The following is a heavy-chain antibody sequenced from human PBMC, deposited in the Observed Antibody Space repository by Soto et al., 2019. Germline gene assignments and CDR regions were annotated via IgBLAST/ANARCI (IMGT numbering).Heavy chain of an antibody. CDR1: GFSLSTSW. CDR2: IMQDGSDK. J-gene: IGHJ6*02. V-gene: IGHV3-7*01. Sequence: EVQLVESGGGLVQPGESLRLSCTASGFSLSTSWMTWVRQAPGKGLEWVANIMQDGSDKYYVDSVKGRFTISRDNAKNSLYLQMTGLRAEDTAVYYCASKRLYFYGLDVWGQGTTVTVSS. CDR3: ASKRLYFYGLDV.